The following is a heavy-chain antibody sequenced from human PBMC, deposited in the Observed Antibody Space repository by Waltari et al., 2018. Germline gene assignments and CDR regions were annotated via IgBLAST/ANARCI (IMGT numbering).Heavy chain of an antibody. J-gene: IGHJ3*02. V-gene: IGHV3-9*01. CDR1: GFTFDDYA. Sequence: EVQLVESGGGLVQPGRSLRLSCAASGFTFDDYAMHWVRQAPGKGLEWVSGIRWNSGSIGEADSVKGRFTISRDNAKNSLYLQMNSLRAEDTALYYCAKDEGWLLHHDAFDIWGQGTMVTVSS. CDR2: IRWNSGSI. D-gene: IGHD3-22*01. CDR3: AKDEGWLLHHDAFDI.